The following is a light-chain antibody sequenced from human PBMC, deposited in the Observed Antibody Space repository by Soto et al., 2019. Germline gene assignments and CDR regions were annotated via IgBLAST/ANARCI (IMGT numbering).Light chain of an antibody. CDR3: AAWDDSLNGPNYV. CDR2: SNN. CDR1: SSNIGSNT. Sequence: QPVLTQPPSASGTPGQRVTISCSGSSSNIGSNTVNWYQQLPGTAPKLLIYSNNQRPSGVPDRFYGSKSGTSASLAISGLQSEDEADYYCAAWDDSLNGPNYVFGTGTKLTVL. V-gene: IGLV1-44*01. J-gene: IGLJ1*01.